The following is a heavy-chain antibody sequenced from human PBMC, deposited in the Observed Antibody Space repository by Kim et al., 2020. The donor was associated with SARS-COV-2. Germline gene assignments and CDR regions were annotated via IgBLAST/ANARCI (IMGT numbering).Heavy chain of an antibody. V-gene: IGHV4-39*01. CDR1: GGSVSSRTYF. D-gene: IGHD6-13*01. CDR3: ARHPPWAADKGGFDP. CDR2: FLYTAST. Sequence: SETLSLSSVSGGSVSSRTYFWAWIRQPPGKGLEWIGSFLYTASTYYNPSLKSRVSMSADTAKNQFSLRLTSVTAADTAVYYCARHPPWAADKGGFDPWGQGTLVTVSS. J-gene: IGHJ5*02.